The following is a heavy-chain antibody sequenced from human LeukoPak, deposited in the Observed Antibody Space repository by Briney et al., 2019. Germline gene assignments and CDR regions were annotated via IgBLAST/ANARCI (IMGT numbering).Heavy chain of an antibody. Sequence: GRSLRLSCAASGFTFDDYAMHWVRQAPGKGLEWVSGISWNSGSIGYADSVKGRFTISRDNSKNSLYLQMNSLRTEDTALYYCAKDIQGYCSSTSCPPEDVWGKGTTVTVSS. J-gene: IGHJ6*04. D-gene: IGHD2-2*01. CDR2: ISWNSGSI. V-gene: IGHV3-9*01. CDR1: GFTFDDYA. CDR3: AKDIQGYCSSTSCPPEDV.